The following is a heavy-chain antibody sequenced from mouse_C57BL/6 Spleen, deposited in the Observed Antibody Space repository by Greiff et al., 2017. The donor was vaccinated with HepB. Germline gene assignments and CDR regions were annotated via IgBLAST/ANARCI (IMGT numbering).Heavy chain of an antibody. CDR1: GYTFTSYT. CDR3: ARGDYGSSFPYYFDY. J-gene: IGHJ2*01. D-gene: IGHD1-1*01. V-gene: IGHV1-4*01. CDR2: INPSSGYT. Sequence: VQLKESGAELARPGASVKMSCKASGYTFTSYTMHWVKQRPGQGLEWIGYINPSSGYTKYNQKFKDKATLTADKSSSTAYMQLSSLTSEDSAVYYCARGDYGSSFPYYFDYWGQGTTLTVSS.